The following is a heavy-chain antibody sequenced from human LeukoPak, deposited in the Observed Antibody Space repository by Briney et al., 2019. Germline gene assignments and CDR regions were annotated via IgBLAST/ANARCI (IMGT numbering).Heavy chain of an antibody. CDR3: AKDTEQYSSGWFDY. CDR2: ISWNSGSI. CDR1: GFAFDDYA. Sequence: PGGSLRLPCAASGFAFDDYAMHWVRQAPGKGLEWVSGISWNSGSIGYADSVKGRFTISRDNAKNSLYLQMNSLRAEDTALYYCAKDTEQYSSGWFDYWGQGTLVTVSS. V-gene: IGHV3-9*01. D-gene: IGHD6-19*01. J-gene: IGHJ5*01.